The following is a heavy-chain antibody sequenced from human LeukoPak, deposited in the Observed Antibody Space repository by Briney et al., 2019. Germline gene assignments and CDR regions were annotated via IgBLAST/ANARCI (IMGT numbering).Heavy chain of an antibody. D-gene: IGHD3-22*01. CDR2: ISGSGGST. CDR1: GFTFSSYA. Sequence: GGSLRLSCAASGFTFSSYAMSWVRQAPGKGLEWVSAISGSGGSTYYADSVKGRFTISRDNSKNTLYLQMNSLRAEDTAVYYCAKSPRCYYDSSGYYYDYWGQGTLVTVSS. J-gene: IGHJ4*02. CDR3: AKSPRCYYDSSGYYYDY. V-gene: IGHV3-23*01.